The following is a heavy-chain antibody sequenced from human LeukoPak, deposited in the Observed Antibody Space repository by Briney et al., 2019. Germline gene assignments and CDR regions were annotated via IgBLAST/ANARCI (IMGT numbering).Heavy chain of an antibody. CDR1: GFTFSSYS. V-gene: IGHV3-21*01. Sequence: GGSLRLSCAASGFTFSSYSMNWVRQAPGKGLEWVSSISSSSSYIYYADSVKGRFTISRDNAKNSLYLQMNSPRAEDTAVYYCARLSGNGSGSGYNWFDPWGQGTLVTVSS. D-gene: IGHD3-10*01. CDR3: ARLSGNGSGSGYNWFDP. J-gene: IGHJ5*02. CDR2: ISSSSSYI.